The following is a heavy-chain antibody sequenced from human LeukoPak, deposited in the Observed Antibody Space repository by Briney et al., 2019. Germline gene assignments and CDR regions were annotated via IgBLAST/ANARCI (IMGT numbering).Heavy chain of an antibody. CDR1: GFTFSNYA. CDR2: VSGSGGST. CDR3: APDLRGSAWSLDD. Sequence: GGSLRLSCAASGFTFSNYAMSWVRQAPGKGLEWVSLVSGSGGSTDYADSVKGRFTISRDNSKNKVYLQMNSLRAEDTAVYYCAPDLRGSAWSLDDWGQGTLVTVSP. J-gene: IGHJ4*02. D-gene: IGHD6-13*01. V-gene: IGHV3-23*01.